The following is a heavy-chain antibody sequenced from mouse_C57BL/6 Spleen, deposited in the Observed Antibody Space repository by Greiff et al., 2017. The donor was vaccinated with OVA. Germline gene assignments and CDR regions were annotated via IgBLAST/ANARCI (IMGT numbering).Heavy chain of an antibody. D-gene: IGHD1-1*01. Sequence: QVQLQQSGAELVRPGASVTLSCKASGYTFTDYEMHWVKQTPVHGLEWIGAIDPETGGTAYNQKFKGKAILTADKSSSTAYMELRSLTSEDSAVYYCTRPYYYGSSSHWYFDVWGTGTTVTVSS. CDR3: TRPYYYGSSSHWYFDV. J-gene: IGHJ1*03. CDR1: GYTFTDYE. CDR2: IDPETGGT. V-gene: IGHV1-15*01.